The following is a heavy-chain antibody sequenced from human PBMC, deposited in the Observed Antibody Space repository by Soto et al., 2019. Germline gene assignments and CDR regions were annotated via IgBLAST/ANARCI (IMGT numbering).Heavy chain of an antibody. CDR1: GYTFTSYD. J-gene: IGHJ6*03. CDR3: ARGEFLEWFDYDYMDV. CDR2: MNPNSGNT. V-gene: IGHV1-8*01. D-gene: IGHD3-3*01. Sequence: ASVKVSCKASGYTFTSYDINWVRQATGQGLEWMGWMNPNSGNTGYAQKFQGRVTMTRNTSISTAYMELSSLRSEDTAVYYCARGEFLEWFDYDYMDVWGKGTTVTVSS.